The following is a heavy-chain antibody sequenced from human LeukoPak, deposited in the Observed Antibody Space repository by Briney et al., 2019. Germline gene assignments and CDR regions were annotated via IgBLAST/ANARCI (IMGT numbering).Heavy chain of an antibody. CDR2: TYYRSKWYN. V-gene: IGHV6-1*01. Sequence: SQTLSLTCAISGDSVSSNNAAWNWIRQSPSRGLEWLGRTYYRSKWYNDYAVSLKSRIAISPDTSKNQFSLQLNSVTPEDTAVYYCAREGPYYYYYYMDVWGKGTTVTVSS. J-gene: IGHJ6*03. CDR1: GDSVSSNNAA. CDR3: AREGPYYYYYYMDV.